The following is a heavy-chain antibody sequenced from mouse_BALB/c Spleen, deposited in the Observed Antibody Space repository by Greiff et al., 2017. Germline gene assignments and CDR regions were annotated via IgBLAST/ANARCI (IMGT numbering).Heavy chain of an antibody. Sequence: VQLQQSGAELVRPGSSVKISCKASGYAFSSYWMNWVKQRPGQGLEWIGQIYPGDGDTNYNGKFKGKATLTADKSSSTAYMQLSSLTSEDSAVYFCARLPYYYGSSYPYAMDYWGQGTSVTVSS. CDR1: GYAFSSYW. CDR2: IYPGDGDT. CDR3: ARLPYYYGSSYPYAMDY. D-gene: IGHD1-1*01. V-gene: IGHV1-80*01. J-gene: IGHJ4*01.